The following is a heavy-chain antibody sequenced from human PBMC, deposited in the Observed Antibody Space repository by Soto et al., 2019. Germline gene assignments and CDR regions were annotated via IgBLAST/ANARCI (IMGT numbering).Heavy chain of an antibody. CDR2: IHHSGST. V-gene: IGHV4-4*02. Sequence: QMQLQESGPGLVKPSETLSLICTVSSGSITSEQRWSWVRQPPGKGLEGIGEIHHSGSTNENPSLRSRVTMSVDKSKNQFYLTLNSVTAADTAVYFGARSFGWYAIDHWGQGTLVIVSS. D-gene: IGHD6-19*01. CDR3: ARSFGWYAIDH. CDR1: SGSITSEQR. J-gene: IGHJ4*02.